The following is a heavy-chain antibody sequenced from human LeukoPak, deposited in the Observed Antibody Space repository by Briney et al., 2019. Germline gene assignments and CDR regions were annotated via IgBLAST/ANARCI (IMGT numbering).Heavy chain of an antibody. CDR3: ARGRPRYYYGSGSYYRGPFDY. V-gene: IGHV4-34*01. Sequence: SETLSLTCTVSGGSISSYYWSWIRQPPGKGLEWIGEINHSGSTNYNPSLKSRVTISVDTSKNQFSLKLSSVTAADTAVYYCARGRPRYYYGSGSYYRGPFDYWGQGTLVTVSS. D-gene: IGHD3-10*01. CDR2: INHSGST. CDR1: GGSISSYY. J-gene: IGHJ4*02.